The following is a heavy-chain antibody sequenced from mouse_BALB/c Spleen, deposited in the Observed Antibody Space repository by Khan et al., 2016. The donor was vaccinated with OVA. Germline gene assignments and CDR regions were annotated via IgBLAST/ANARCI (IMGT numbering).Heavy chain of an antibody. J-gene: IGHJ3*01. CDR2: INPYNAGT. D-gene: IGHD4-1*01. CDR1: GYTFTNYV. Sequence: EVQLQESGPELVEPGASVKMSCKASGYTFTNYVMHWVKQKPGQGLEWIGYINPYNAGTRYNEKFKGKATMTSDISSTTAYMELSSLTSEVSAVYCWAREASIWDFSVPYWGQGTLVTVSA. CDR3: AREASIWDFSVPY. V-gene: IGHV1S136*01.